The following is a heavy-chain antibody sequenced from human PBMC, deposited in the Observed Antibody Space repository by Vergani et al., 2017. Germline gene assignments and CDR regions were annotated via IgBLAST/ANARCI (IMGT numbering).Heavy chain of an antibody. D-gene: IGHD2-2*01. Sequence: QVQLQQWGAGLLKPSETLSLTCAVYGGSFSGYFWSWIRQPPGKGLEWIGDINHSGSTNYNPSLESRVTISADTSKNQFSLKLSSVTAADTAIYYCASNPGHCSRAGCHKTYYYYFYMDVWGKGTTVTVSS. J-gene: IGHJ6*03. CDR3: ASNPGHCSRAGCHKTYYYYFYMDV. CDR2: INHSGST. CDR1: GGSFSGYF. V-gene: IGHV4-34*01.